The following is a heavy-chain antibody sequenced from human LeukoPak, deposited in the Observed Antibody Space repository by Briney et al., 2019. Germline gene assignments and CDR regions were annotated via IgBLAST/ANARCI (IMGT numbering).Heavy chain of an antibody. CDR2: ISYDGSNK. CDR1: GFTFSSYA. V-gene: IGHV3-30-3*01. J-gene: IGHJ4*02. CDR3: ARVESIKLLYPPFDY. Sequence: GRSLRLSCAASGFTFSSYAMHWVRQAPGKGLEWVAVISYDGSNKYYADSVKGRFTISRDNSKNTLYLQMNSLRAEDTAVYYCARVESIKLLYPPFDYWGQGTLVTVSS. D-gene: IGHD2-2*02.